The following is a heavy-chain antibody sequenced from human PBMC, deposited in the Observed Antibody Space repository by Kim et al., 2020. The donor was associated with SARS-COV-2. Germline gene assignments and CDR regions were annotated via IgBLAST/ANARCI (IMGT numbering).Heavy chain of an antibody. CDR2: AYYIGNT. Sequence: SETLSLTCTVSGGSLSSSSYYWGWIRQPPGKGLEWIGTAYYIGNTYYNPSPKSRVTISVDTSKNQFSLKLGSVTAADTAVYYCARHLRYSSGRYVAFYYFYRCVWGKGTTVTVSS. D-gene: IGHD6-19*01. V-gene: IGHV4-39*01. CDR1: GGSLSSSSYY. J-gene: IGHJ6*03. CDR3: ARHLRYSSGRYVAFYYFYRCV.